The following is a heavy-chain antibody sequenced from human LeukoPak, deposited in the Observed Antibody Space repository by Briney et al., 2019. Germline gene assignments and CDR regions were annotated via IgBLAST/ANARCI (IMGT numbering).Heavy chain of an antibody. J-gene: IGHJ6*03. Sequence: RASVKVSCKASGYTFTGYYMHWVRQAPGQGLEWMGWINPNSGGTNYAQKFQGRVTMTRDTSISTAYMELSRLRSDDTAVYHCARGDIVATIHLGYYYYYMDVWGKGTTVTVSS. CDR2: INPNSGGT. D-gene: IGHD5-12*01. CDR3: ARGDIVATIHLGYYYYYMDV. CDR1: GYTFTGYY. V-gene: IGHV1-2*02.